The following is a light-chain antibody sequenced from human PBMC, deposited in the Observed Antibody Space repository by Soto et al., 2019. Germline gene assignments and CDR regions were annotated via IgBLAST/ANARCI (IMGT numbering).Light chain of an antibody. V-gene: IGLV2-14*01. Sequence: QSALTQPASGSGSPGQSITLSCTGTSSDIGGYDYVSWYQRHPGKAPKLIIYDVNNRPSGVSNRFSGSKSGNTASLTISGLQAEDEADYYCTSYASGSSHVVFGGGTKVTFL. CDR2: DVN. CDR3: TSYASGSSHVV. J-gene: IGLJ2*01. CDR1: SSDIGGYDY.